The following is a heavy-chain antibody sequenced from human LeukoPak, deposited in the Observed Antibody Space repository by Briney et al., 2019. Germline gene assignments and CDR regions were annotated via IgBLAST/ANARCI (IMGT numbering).Heavy chain of an antibody. J-gene: IGHJ4*02. Sequence: GGSLRLSCAASGFTFSDYYMSWIRQAPGKGLEWVSYISSSGSTIYYADSVKGRFTISRDNAKNSLYLQMNSPRAEDTAVYYCARDLWGYDSSGYGLPLDYWGQGTLVTVS. CDR2: ISSSGSTI. D-gene: IGHD3-22*01. CDR3: ARDLWGYDSSGYGLPLDY. V-gene: IGHV3-11*04. CDR1: GFTFSDYY.